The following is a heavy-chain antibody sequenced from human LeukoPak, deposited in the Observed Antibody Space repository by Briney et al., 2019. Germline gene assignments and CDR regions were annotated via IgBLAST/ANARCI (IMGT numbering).Heavy chain of an antibody. CDR2: ISTDGSYK. CDR3: ARSLIPGRWYFDL. J-gene: IGHJ2*01. V-gene: IGHV3-30*04. Sequence: GGSLRLSCAVSGFTFSSFPFHWVRQAPGKGLEWVAAISTDGSYKYHGDSVKGRFTISRDNPMNTLYLQMNGLGPDDTAVYYCARSLIPGRWYFDLWGRGTLVTVSS. CDR1: GFTFSSFP. D-gene: IGHD3-16*01.